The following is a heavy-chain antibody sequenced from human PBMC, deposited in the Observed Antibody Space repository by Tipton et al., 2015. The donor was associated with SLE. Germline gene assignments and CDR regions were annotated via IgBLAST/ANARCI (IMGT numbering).Heavy chain of an antibody. CDR1: GGSFSGYY. CDR3: ARVRRGGAMGIFDY. CDR2: VYGSGST. V-gene: IGHV4-59*01. Sequence: GLVKPSETLSLTCAVYGGSFSGYYCTWIRQPPGKGLEWIGYVYGSGSTNYNPSLKSRLIISVDTSKNQFSLKLSSVTAADTAVYYCARVRRGGAMGIFDYWGQGALVTVSS. D-gene: IGHD3-16*01. J-gene: IGHJ4*02.